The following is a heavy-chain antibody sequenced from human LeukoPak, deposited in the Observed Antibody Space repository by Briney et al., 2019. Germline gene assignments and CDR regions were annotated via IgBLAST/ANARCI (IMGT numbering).Heavy chain of an antibody. V-gene: IGHV4-59*06. J-gene: IGHJ6*02. D-gene: IGHD6-19*01. CDR3: ARDVKSSGYNYYGMDV. Sequence: SETLSLTCIVSGGSISNYYWTWIRQHPGRGLEWIGYIYYSGSTYYNPSLKSRVSISVDTSKNQFSLKVSSVTAADTAVYYCARDVKSSGYNYYGMDVWGQGTTVTVSS. CDR2: IYYSGST. CDR1: GGSISNYY.